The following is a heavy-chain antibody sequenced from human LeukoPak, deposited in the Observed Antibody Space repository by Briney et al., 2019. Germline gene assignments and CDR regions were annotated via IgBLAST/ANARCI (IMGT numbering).Heavy chain of an antibody. CDR3: AREEDGYKRALDY. Sequence: PGGSLRLSCAASGFTFSSYAMSWVRQAPGKGVEWVSAISGSGGSTYYADSVKGRFTISRDNAKNSLYLQMNSLRAEDTAVYYCAREEDGYKRALDYWGQGTLVTVSS. CDR1: GFTFSSYA. V-gene: IGHV3-23*01. D-gene: IGHD5-24*01. CDR2: ISGSGGST. J-gene: IGHJ4*02.